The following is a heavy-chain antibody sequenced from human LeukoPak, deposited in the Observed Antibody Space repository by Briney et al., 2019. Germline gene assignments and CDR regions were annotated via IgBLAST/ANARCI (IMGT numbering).Heavy chain of an antibody. J-gene: IGHJ3*02. Sequence: GGSLRLSCAASAFPFTRYSMSWVRQAPGKGLEWVANIEQDGSEKYYLDSVKGRFTISRDNAKNSLYLQMNSLRAEDSAVYYCARVRGAAVPLNDAFDIWGQGTMVTVSS. D-gene: IGHD3-10*01. CDR2: IEQDGSEK. CDR3: ARVRGAAVPLNDAFDI. CDR1: AFPFTRYS. V-gene: IGHV3-7*01.